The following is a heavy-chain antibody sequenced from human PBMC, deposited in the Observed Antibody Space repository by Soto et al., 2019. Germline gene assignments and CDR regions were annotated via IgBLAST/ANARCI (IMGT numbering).Heavy chain of an antibody. D-gene: IGHD3-10*01. CDR3: ARGGPTVYFDY. CDR1: GYTLTGYY. CDR2: IIPSSGAT. Sequence: GASAKVSCKASGYTLTGYYMHWVRQVPGQGLEWMGWIIPSSGATGYAQKFQGRVTMTRDTSISTVYMELSSLRSDDTAVYYCARGGPTVYFDYWGQGTLVTVSS. J-gene: IGHJ4*02. V-gene: IGHV1-2*02.